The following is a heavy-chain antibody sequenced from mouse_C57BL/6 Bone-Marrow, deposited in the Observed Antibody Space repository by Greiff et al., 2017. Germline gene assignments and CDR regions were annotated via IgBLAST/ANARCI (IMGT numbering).Heavy chain of an antibody. CDR1: GFTFSDYG. V-gene: IGHV5-17*01. D-gene: IGHD1-1*01. Sequence: EVKLVESGGGLVKPGGSLTLSCAASGFTFSDYGMHWVRQAPEKGLEWVAYISSGSSTIYCADTVKGRFTISRDNAKNTLFLQMTSLRSEDTAMYYCARTLYGSTLYYFDYWGQGTTLTVSS. CDR3: ARTLYGSTLYYFDY. CDR2: ISSGSSTI. J-gene: IGHJ2*01.